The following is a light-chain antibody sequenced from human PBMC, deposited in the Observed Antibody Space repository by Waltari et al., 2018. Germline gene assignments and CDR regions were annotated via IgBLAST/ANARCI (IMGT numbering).Light chain of an antibody. J-gene: IGLJ3*02. Sequence: QSALTQPPSASVSPGQSVPISCTGPSRDVGGIILVSWYQQRPGKAPRFLIYDVNKRPEGVSDRCSGSKSGNTASLTVSGLQPDDEATYDCSAFAGSNNFGVFGGGTKLTVL. CDR2: DVN. CDR1: SRDVGGIIL. CDR3: SAFAGSNNFGV. V-gene: IGLV2-8*01.